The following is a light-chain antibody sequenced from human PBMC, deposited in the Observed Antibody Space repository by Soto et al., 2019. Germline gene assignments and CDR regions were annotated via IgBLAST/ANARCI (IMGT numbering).Light chain of an antibody. J-gene: IGKJ1*01. CDR2: DAS. Sequence: EIVMTQSPATLSLSPGQRATLSCRASQSVSSNLAWYQQRPGQAPRLLIYDASNRATGIPARFSGSGSGTEFTLTISSLQSEDFAVYHCQQYYNWWTFGQGTKV. CDR1: QSVSSN. CDR3: QQYYNWWT. V-gene: IGKV3D-15*01.